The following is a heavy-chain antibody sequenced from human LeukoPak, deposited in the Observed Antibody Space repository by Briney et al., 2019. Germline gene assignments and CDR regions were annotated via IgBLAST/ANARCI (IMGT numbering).Heavy chain of an antibody. Sequence: SETLSLTCTVSGGSISSYYWSWIRQPAGKGLEWIGRIYTSGSTNYNPSLKSRVTMSVDTSKNQFSLKLSSVTAADTAVYYCARAYSSGWGSYYYYYYMDVWGKGTTVTVSS. CDR3: ARAYSSGWGSYYYYYYMDV. CDR2: IYTSGST. CDR1: GGSISSYY. J-gene: IGHJ6*03. V-gene: IGHV4-4*07. D-gene: IGHD6-19*01.